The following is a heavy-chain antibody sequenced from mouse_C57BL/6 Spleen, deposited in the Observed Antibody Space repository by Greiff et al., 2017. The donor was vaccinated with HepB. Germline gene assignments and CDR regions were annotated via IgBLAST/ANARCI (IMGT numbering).Heavy chain of an antibody. J-gene: IGHJ2*01. CDR2: ISYSGST. V-gene: IGHV3-1*01. Sequence: EVKLQESGPGMVKPSQSLSLTCTVTGYSITSGYDWHWIRHFPGNKLEWMGYISYSGSTNYNPSLKSRISITHATSKNHFFLKLNSVTTEDTATYYCARRAYDYDGGYYFDYWGQGTTLTVSS. CDR1: GYSITSGYD. D-gene: IGHD2-4*01. CDR3: ARRAYDYDGGYYFDY.